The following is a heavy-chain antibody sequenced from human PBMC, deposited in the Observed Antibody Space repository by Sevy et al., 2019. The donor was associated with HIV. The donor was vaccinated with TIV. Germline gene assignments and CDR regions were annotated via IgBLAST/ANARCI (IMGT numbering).Heavy chain of an antibody. D-gene: IGHD6-13*01. CDR1: GFTFSSYS. Sequence: GGSLRLSCAASGFTFSSYSMNWVRQAPGKGLEWVSSISSSSSYIYYAHSVKGRFTISRVNAKNSLYLEMNSLRAEDTAVYYCARVGSSSWYVGYWGQGTLVTVSS. CDR2: ISSSSSYI. CDR3: ARVGSSSWYVGY. V-gene: IGHV3-21*01. J-gene: IGHJ4*02.